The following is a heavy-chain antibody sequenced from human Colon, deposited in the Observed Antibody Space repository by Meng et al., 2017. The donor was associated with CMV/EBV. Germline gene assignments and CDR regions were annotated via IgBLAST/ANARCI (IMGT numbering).Heavy chain of an antibody. CDR1: GSSFTGSS. CDR3: ARGPPSNWNFHLDN. D-gene: IGHD1-7*01. J-gene: IGHJ4*02. Sequence: SGSSFTGSSFHWVRPAPGQGLEWMGWINPHNGGTNYAQQFQVRVTMTTDTSISTAFLDVTSLRSDDTAVYYCARGPPSNWNFHLDNWGQGTLVTVSS. CDR2: INPHNGGT. V-gene: IGHV1-2*02.